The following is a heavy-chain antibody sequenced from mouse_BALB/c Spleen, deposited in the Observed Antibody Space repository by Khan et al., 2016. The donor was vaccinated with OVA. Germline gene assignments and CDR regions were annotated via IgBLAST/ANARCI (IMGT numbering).Heavy chain of an antibody. D-gene: IGHD2-14*01. CDR3: ARAYYRYDGYYAMDY. CDR2: IWGGGGT. CDR1: WFSLSRYN. V-gene: IGHV2-6-4*01. Sequence: QVQLKQSGPGLVAPSQSLSITCTVSWFSLSRYNIHWVRQPPGKGLEWLGMIWGGGGTDYNSTLKSRLSISKDNSKSQVFLKMNSLQTDDTAMYYCARAYYRYDGYYAMDYWGQGTSVTVSS. J-gene: IGHJ4*01.